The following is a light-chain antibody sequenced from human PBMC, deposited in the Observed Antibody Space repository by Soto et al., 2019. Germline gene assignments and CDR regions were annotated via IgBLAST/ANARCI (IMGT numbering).Light chain of an antibody. CDR1: SSDVGSYNL. CDR3: CSYAGSSKV. CDR2: EGS. V-gene: IGLV2-23*01. Sequence: QSVLTQPASVSGSPGQSINISCTGTSSDVGSYNLVSWYQQHPGKAPKLMIYEGSKRPSGVSNRFSGSKSGNTASLTISGLQAEDEADYYCCSYAGSSKVFGTGTKVTVL. J-gene: IGLJ1*01.